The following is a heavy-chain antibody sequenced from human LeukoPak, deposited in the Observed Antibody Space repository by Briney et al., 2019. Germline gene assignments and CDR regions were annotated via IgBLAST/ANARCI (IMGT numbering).Heavy chain of an antibody. CDR3: ATQRGIVLLPY. D-gene: IGHD3-10*01. CDR1: GYTFTGYY. J-gene: IGHJ4*02. Sequence: ASVKVPCKVSGYTFTGYYMHWVQQAPGKGLEWMGLVDPEDGETIYAEKFQGRVTITADTSTDTAYMELSSLRSEDTAVYYCATQRGIVLLPYWGQGTLVTVSS. V-gene: IGHV1-69-2*01. CDR2: VDPEDGET.